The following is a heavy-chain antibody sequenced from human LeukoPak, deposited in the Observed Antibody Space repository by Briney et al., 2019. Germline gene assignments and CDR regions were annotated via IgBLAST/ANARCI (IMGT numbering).Heavy chain of an antibody. Sequence: SVKVSCKASGGTFSSYAISWVRQAPGQGLEWMGGIIPIFGTANYAQKFQGRVMITADESTSTAYMELSSLRSEDTAVYYCTRSLLGAGVYFDLWGRGTQVTVSS. J-gene: IGHJ2*01. D-gene: IGHD1-26*01. V-gene: IGHV1-69*13. CDR1: GGTFSSYA. CDR2: IIPIFGTA. CDR3: TRSLLGAGVYFDL.